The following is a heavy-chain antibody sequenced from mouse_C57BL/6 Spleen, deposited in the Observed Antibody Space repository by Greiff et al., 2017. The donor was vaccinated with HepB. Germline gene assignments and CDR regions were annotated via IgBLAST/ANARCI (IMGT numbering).Heavy chain of an antibody. Sequence: VQLQQSGTVLARPGASVKMSCKTSGYTFTSYWMHWVKQRPGQGLEWIGAIYPGNSDTSYNQKFKGKAKLTAVTSASTAYMELSSLTNEDSAVYYCTRSGQLRTYYAMDYWGQGTSVTVSS. J-gene: IGHJ4*01. CDR1: GYTFTSYW. CDR3: TRSGQLRTYYAMDY. D-gene: IGHD3-3*01. V-gene: IGHV1-5*01. CDR2: IYPGNSDT.